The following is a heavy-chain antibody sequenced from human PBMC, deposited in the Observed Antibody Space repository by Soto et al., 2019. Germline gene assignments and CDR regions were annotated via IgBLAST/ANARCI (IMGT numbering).Heavy chain of an antibody. D-gene: IGHD3-3*01. J-gene: IGHJ4*02. CDR1: GFSLTTSGVG. Sequence: QITLNESGPTVVRPTEPLTLTCRFSGFSLTTSGVGVGWVRQSPGKAPEWLALIYWDDDKRYSESLKSRLTIPTDTSKNQVVLTVANLDPTDTATYYCAHRVLRTVFGLVTTTAIYFDFWGQGTPVAVSS. CDR3: AHRVLRTVFGLVTTTAIYFDF. CDR2: IYWDDDK. V-gene: IGHV2-5*02.